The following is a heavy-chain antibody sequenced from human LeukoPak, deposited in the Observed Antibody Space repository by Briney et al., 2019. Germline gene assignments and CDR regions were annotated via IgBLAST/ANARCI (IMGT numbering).Heavy chain of an antibody. Sequence: SETLSLTCAVYGGSFSGYYWSWIRQPPGEGLEWIGEINHSGSTNYNPSLKSRVTISVDTSKNQFSLKLSSVTAADTAVYYCARGKYYYDSSGYYRYDYWGQGTLVTVSS. V-gene: IGHV4-34*01. D-gene: IGHD3-22*01. J-gene: IGHJ4*02. CDR3: ARGKYYYDSSGYYRYDY. CDR1: GGSFSGYY. CDR2: INHSGST.